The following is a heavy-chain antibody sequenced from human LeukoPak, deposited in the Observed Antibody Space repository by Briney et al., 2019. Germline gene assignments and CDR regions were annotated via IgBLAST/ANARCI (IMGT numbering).Heavy chain of an antibody. CDR3: AKYSSGWFNAFDI. CDR2: ISYDGSNK. J-gene: IGHJ3*02. D-gene: IGHD6-19*01. V-gene: IGHV3-30*18. Sequence: GGSLRLSCAASGFTFSSYGIHWVRQAPGKGPEWVAVISYDGSNKYYADSVKGRFTISRDNSKNTLYLQMNGLRAEDTAVYYCAKYSSGWFNAFDIWGQGTMVTVSS. CDR1: GFTFSSYG.